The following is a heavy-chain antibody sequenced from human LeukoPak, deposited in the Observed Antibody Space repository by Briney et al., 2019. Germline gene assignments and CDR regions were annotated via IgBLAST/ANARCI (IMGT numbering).Heavy chain of an antibody. V-gene: IGHV3-30-3*01. CDR2: ISYDGSNK. CDR1: GFTFSSSA. J-gene: IGHJ4*02. Sequence: GGSLRLSCAASGFTFSSSAMHWLRQAPGKGLEWVAVISYDGSNKYYADSVKGGFTISRDNSKNTLYLQMNSRRAEDTAVYYCAREGVSSGWYCIFDYWGQGTLVTVSS. D-gene: IGHD6-19*01. CDR3: AREGVSSGWYCIFDY.